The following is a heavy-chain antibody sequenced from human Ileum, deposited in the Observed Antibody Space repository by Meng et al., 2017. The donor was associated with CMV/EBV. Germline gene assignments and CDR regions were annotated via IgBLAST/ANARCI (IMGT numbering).Heavy chain of an antibody. CDR2: IGRGGDT. CDR1: GVTFSNQV. D-gene: IGHD2-21*01. CDR3: AKDYLDSLASDS. V-gene: IGHV3-23*01. Sequence: VQLLCSGGGLVHPGGSLRLSCVGSGVTFSNQVMNWVRQAPGKGLEWVSTIGRGGDTYYADSVRGRFTVSRDNSKNTVYLQMNSLRVEDSAVYYCAKDYLDSLASDSWGQGTLVTVSS. J-gene: IGHJ5*02.